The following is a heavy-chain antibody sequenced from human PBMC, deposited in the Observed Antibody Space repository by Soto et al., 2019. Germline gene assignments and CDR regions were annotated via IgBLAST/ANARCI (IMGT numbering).Heavy chain of an antibody. Sequence: QVQLVQSGAEVKKPGSSVKVSCKASGGTFSSYTISWVRQAPGQGLEWMGRIIPILGIANYAQKFQGRVTINADKSTSTAYIELRSLRSEDTAVDYCASRHEKYFDWYWYFDLWGRGTLVTVSS. CDR3: ASRHEKYFDWYWYFDL. CDR1: GGTFSSYT. CDR2: IIPILGIA. J-gene: IGHJ2*01. V-gene: IGHV1-69*02. D-gene: IGHD3-9*01.